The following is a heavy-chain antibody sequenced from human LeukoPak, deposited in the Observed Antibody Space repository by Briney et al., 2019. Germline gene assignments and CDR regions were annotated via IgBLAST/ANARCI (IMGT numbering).Heavy chain of an antibody. CDR1: GGSISSGGYS. D-gene: IGHD2-15*01. J-gene: IGHJ3*02. CDR3: ARRGIAAKYAFDI. Sequence: PSQTLSLTCAVSGGSISSGGYSWSWIRQPPGKGLEWIGYIYHSGSTYYNPSLKSRVTISVDRSKNQFSLKLSSVTAADTAVYYCARRGIAAKYAFDIWGQGTMVTVSS. CDR2: IYHSGST. V-gene: IGHV4-30-2*01.